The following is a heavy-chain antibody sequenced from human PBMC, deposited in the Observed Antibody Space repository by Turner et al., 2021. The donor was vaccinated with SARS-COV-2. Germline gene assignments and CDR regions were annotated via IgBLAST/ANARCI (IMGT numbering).Heavy chain of an antibody. CDR3: AKEVQSSGSRTYDY. CDR1: GITFNSYG. CDR2: INTDGSTT. V-gene: IGHV3-74*01. J-gene: IGHJ4*02. D-gene: IGHD6-19*01. Sequence: EVQLVESGGGSVPTGGSMRRSCVVSGITFNSYGIHWVRQVTGKELVWVSRINTDGSTTTFADSVKGRFTISRDNANNTLYLQMNSLRVEDTGVYYCAKEVQSSGSRTYDYWGQGTLVTVSS.